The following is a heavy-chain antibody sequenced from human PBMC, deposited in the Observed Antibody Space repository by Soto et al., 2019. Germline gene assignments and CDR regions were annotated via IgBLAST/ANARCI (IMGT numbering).Heavy chain of an antibody. CDR2: IIPIFGTA. J-gene: IGHJ5*02. D-gene: IGHD2-21*01. V-gene: IGHV1-69*13. CDR1: GGTFSSYT. Sequence: GASVKVSCKASGGTFSSYTISWVRQAPGQGLEWMGRIIPIFGTANYAQKFQGRVTITADESTSTAYMKLSSLRSEDTAVYYCARGRLHVFGWFDPWGQGTLVTVSS. CDR3: ARGRLHVFGWFDP.